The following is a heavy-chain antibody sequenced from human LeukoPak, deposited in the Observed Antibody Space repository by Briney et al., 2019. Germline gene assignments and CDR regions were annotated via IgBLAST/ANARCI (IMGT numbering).Heavy chain of an antibody. CDR2: INPKSGGT. D-gene: IGHD1-1*01. CDR3: ARHMTTANNWFDP. V-gene: IGHV1-2*02. Sequence: ASVKVSCKASGYTFTGYYMHWVRQAPGQGLEWMGWINPKSGGTNYEQKFQGRVIMTRDTSISTAYMGLSRLRSDDTAVYYCARHMTTANNWFDPWGQGTLVTVSS. CDR1: GYTFTGYY. J-gene: IGHJ5*02.